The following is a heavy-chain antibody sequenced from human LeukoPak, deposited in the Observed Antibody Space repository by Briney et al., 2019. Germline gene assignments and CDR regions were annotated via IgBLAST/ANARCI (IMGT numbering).Heavy chain of an antibody. CDR3: ARAREAVAGIKRHWFDP. CDR1: GYTFTSYD. D-gene: IGHD6-19*01. J-gene: IGHJ5*02. V-gene: IGHV1-8*01. Sequence: ASVKVSCKASGYTFTSYDINWVRQATGQGLEWMGWMNPNSGNTGYAQKFQGRVTMTRNTSISTAYMELSSLRSEDTAVYYCARAREAVAGIKRHWFDPWGQGTLVTVSS. CDR2: MNPNSGNT.